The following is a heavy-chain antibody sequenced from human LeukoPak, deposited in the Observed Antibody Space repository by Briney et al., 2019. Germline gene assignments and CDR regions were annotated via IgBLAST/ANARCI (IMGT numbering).Heavy chain of an antibody. J-gene: IGHJ6*04. CDR1: GFTFSSDW. Sequence: PGGALRLSCAASGFTFSSDWRHWVRQAPGKGLVWVSRINSDGSRTSDADAVKGRITISRDNAKNTLYLQMNSLRAEDTAVYYCARDRFSSLDVWGKGTTVTVSS. CDR2: INSDGSRT. V-gene: IGHV3-74*01. CDR3: ARDRFSSLDV. D-gene: IGHD6-13*01.